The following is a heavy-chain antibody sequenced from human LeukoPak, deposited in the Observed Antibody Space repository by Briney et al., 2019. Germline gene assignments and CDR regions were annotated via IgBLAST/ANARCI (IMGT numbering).Heavy chain of an antibody. Sequence: ASVKVSCKASGYTFTSYYMHWVRQAPGQGLEWMGIVNPSGGSTSYAQKFQGRVTMTRDTSKNQFSLRLSSVTAADTAVYYCARERNDFWSGYYDYWGQGTLVTVSS. V-gene: IGHV1-46*01. CDR3: ARERNDFWSGYYDY. CDR1: GYTFTSYY. D-gene: IGHD3-3*01. J-gene: IGHJ4*02. CDR2: VNPSGGST.